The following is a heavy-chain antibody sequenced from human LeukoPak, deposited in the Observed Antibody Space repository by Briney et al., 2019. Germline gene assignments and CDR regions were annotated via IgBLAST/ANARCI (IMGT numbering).Heavy chain of an antibody. J-gene: IGHJ4*02. CDR3: ATGGKFDFWSGYHIDN. CDR1: GFTFSSYW. Sequence: PGGSLRLSCAASGFTFSSYWMSWVRQAPGKGLEWVANIKQEGSEKYYVDSVKGRFTISRDNSKHALYLHMNSLRSDDTAMYYCATGGKFDFWSGYHIDNWGQGTLVTVSS. CDR2: IKQEGSEK. V-gene: IGHV3-7*01. D-gene: IGHD3-3*01.